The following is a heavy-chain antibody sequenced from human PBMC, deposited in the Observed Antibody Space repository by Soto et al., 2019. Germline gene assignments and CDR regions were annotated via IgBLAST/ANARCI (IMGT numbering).Heavy chain of an antibody. Sequence: SETLSLTCAVYGGSFSGYYWSWIHQPPGKGLEWIGEINHSGSTNYNPSLKSRVTISVDTSKNQFSLKLSSVTAADTAVYYCARERGRSVVAGPSLDYWGQGTLVTVSS. CDR1: GGSFSGYY. D-gene: IGHD6-19*01. J-gene: IGHJ4*02. CDR3: ARERGRSVVAGPSLDY. V-gene: IGHV4-34*01. CDR2: INHSGST.